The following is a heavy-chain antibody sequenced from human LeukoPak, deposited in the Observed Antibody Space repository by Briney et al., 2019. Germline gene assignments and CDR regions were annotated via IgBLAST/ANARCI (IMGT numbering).Heavy chain of an antibody. D-gene: IGHD5-18*01. Sequence: ASVKVSCKASGGTFSNYAISWVRQAPGQGLDWMGGIIPSFGTANYSQKLQGRVTITAEQSTSTAYMELSSVRSEDTAIYYCARDPRTSGYSYGLGYWGQGTLVTVSS. V-gene: IGHV1-69*01. CDR2: IIPSFGTA. CDR3: ARDPRTSGYSYGLGY. J-gene: IGHJ4*02. CDR1: GGTFSNYA.